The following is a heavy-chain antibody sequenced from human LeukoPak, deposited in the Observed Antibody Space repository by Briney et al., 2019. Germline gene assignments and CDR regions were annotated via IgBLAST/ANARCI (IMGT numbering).Heavy chain of an antibody. CDR1: GGTFSSYA. CDR2: IIPIFGTA. CDR3: ATRSGPGQDYYMEA. Sequence: SVKVSCKSSGGTFSSYAISGVGQAPGQGLEGMGGIIPIFGTANYVQQFQSRLTITAEKSTSTAYMQRSSLRSEDTAVYYCATRSGPGQDYYMEAWGKGTTVTVSS. J-gene: IGHJ6*03. V-gene: IGHV1-69*06. D-gene: IGHD7-27*01.